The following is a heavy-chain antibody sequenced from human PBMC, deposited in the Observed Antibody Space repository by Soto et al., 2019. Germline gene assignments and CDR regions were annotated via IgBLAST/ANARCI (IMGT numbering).Heavy chain of an antibody. CDR1: GFTFSSYA. V-gene: IGHV3-30-3*01. D-gene: IGHD3-10*01. J-gene: IGHJ4*02. CDR3: ERGAYYGSGSYYKSLAIDY. CDR2: ISYDGSNK. Sequence: GCLLLSCSASGFTFSSYAMHWVRQAAGKGLEWVAVISYDGSNKYYADSVKGRFTISRDNSKNTLYLQMNSLRAEDTAVYYCERGAYYGSGSYYKSLAIDYWGQGTLVTVYS.